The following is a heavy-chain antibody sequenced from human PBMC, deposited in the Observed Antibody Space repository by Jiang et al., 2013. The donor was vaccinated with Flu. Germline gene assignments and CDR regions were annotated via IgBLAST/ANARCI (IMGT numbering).Heavy chain of an antibody. CDR2: IRSKAKNYAT. V-gene: IGHV3-73*02. CDR1: GFTFSGSA. CDR3: AKGPSEIVARRYFDY. Sequence: VQLVESGGGLVQPGGSLKLSCATSGFTFSGSAIHWVRQASGKGLEWVGRIRSKAKNYATEYAASVKGRFTFSRDDSKNTAFLQMNSLRAEDTAVYYCAKGPSEIVARRYFDYWGQGTLVTVSS. D-gene: IGHD6-6*01. J-gene: IGHJ4*02.